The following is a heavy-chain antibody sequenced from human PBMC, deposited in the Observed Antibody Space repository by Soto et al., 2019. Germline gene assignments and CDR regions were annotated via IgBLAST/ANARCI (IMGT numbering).Heavy chain of an antibody. Sequence: ASVKVSCKASGYTFTSYGISWVRQAPGQGLDWMGWISAYNGNTNYAQKLQGRVTMTTGTSTSKAYMELRSLRSDDTAVYYCARWLDGYNSDYFDYWGQGTLVTVSS. CDR1: GYTFTSYG. V-gene: IGHV1-18*01. D-gene: IGHD5-12*01. CDR3: ARWLDGYNSDYFDY. J-gene: IGHJ4*02. CDR2: ISAYNGNT.